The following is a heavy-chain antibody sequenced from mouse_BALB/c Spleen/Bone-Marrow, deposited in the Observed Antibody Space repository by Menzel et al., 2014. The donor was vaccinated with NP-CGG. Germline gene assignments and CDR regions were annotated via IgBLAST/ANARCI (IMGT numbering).Heavy chain of an antibody. CDR1: GFNIKDTY. Sequence: EVKVVESGAELVKPGASVKLSCTVSGFNIKDTYMHWVKPRPEQGLEWIGRIDPANGNTKYDPKFQGKATITADTSSNTAYLQLSSLTSEDTAVYYCARWLLPYGLDYWGQGTSVTVSS. CDR3: ARWLLPYGLDY. CDR2: IDPANGNT. J-gene: IGHJ4*01. D-gene: IGHD2-3*01. V-gene: IGHV14-3*02.